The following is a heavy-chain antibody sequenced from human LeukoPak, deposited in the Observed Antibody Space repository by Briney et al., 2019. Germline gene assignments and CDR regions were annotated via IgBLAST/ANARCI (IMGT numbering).Heavy chain of an antibody. D-gene: IGHD3-9*01. CDR1: GYTLTELS. CDR3: AAAFYETYYDILTGYPSDYYGMDV. J-gene: IGHJ6*02. V-gene: IGHV1-24*01. Sequence: VASVKVSCKVSGYTLTELSMHWVRQAPGKGLEWMGGFDPEDGETIYAQKFQGRVTMTEDTSTDTAYMELSSLRSEDTAVYYCAAAFYETYYDILTGYPSDYYGMDVWGQGTTVTVSS. CDR2: FDPEDGET.